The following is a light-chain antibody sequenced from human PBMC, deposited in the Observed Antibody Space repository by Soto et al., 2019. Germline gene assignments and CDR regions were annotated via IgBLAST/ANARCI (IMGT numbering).Light chain of an antibody. J-gene: IGKJ4*01. Sequence: IVMKKSPATLSVSPGERATLSCRASQSVSSYLAWYQQKPGQAPRLLIYDASSRATGIPDRFSGGGSGTDFTLTISRLEPEDFAVYYCQQFSSYPLTFGGGTKVDIK. CDR1: QSVSSY. CDR3: QQFSSYPLT. CDR2: DAS. V-gene: IGKV3-20*01.